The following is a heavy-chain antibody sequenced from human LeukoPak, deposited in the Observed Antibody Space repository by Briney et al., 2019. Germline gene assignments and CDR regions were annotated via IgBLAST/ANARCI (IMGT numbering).Heavy chain of an antibody. Sequence: SETLSLTCAVYGGSFSGYYWSWIRQPPGKGLEWIGEINHSGSTNYNPSLKSRVTISVDTSKNQFSLKLSSVTAADTAVYYCARRVLLWFGELSGWFDPWGQGTLVTVSS. J-gene: IGHJ5*02. CDR3: ARRVLLWFGELSGWFDP. CDR2: INHSGST. V-gene: IGHV4-34*01. D-gene: IGHD3-10*01. CDR1: GGSFSGYY.